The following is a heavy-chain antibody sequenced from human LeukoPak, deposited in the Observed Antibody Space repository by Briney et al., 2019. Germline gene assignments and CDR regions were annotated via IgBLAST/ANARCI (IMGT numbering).Heavy chain of an antibody. Sequence: GGSLRLSCAASGFTFSSYSMNWVRQAPGKGLEWVSSISSSSSYIYYADSVKGRFTISRDNAKNSLYLQMNSLRAEDTAVYYCARGWISGYSYHFDYWGQGTPVTVSS. V-gene: IGHV3-21*01. D-gene: IGHD5-18*01. CDR2: ISSSSSYI. CDR1: GFTFSSYS. J-gene: IGHJ4*02. CDR3: ARGWISGYSYHFDY.